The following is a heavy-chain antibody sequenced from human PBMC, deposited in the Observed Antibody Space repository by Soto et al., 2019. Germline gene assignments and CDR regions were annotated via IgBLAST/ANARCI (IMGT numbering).Heavy chain of an antibody. J-gene: IGHJ6*02. CDR1: GFTFSSYG. CDR2: ISFDGSKT. D-gene: IGHD2-15*01. CDR3: AKDEVRLLVVARDSSGMYV. V-gene: IGHV3-30*18. Sequence: GGSLRLSCEASGFTFSSYGMHWIRQAPGKGLEWVAVISFDGSKTYYADSVKGRFTISRDNSKNTLNLQMNSLRAEDTAVYYCAKDEVRLLVVARDSSGMYVLCQRT.